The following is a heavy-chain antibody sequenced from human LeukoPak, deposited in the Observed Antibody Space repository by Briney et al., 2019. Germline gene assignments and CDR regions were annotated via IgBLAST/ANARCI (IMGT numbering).Heavy chain of an antibody. Sequence: GGSLRLSCAASGITVSTNYMSWVRQAPGKGLEWVSAISGSGGSTYYADSVKGRFTISRDNSKNTLYLQMNSLRAEDTAVYYCAKVGQGVVVVAATEPNFDCWGQGTLVTVSS. J-gene: IGHJ4*02. CDR2: ISGSGGST. V-gene: IGHV3-23*01. CDR3: AKVGQGVVVVAATEPNFDC. CDR1: GITVSTNY. D-gene: IGHD2-15*01.